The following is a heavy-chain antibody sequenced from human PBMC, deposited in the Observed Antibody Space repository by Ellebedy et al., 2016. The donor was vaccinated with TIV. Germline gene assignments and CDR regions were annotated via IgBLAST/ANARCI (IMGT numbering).Heavy chain of an antibody. Sequence: SETLSLTCAVYGGSFSGYYWSWIRQPPGKGLEWIGEINHSGSTNYNPSLKSRVTISVDTSKNQFSLKLSSVTAADTAVYYCARGNGRGYSYGYKAGGMDVWGQGTTVTVSS. CDR3: ARGNGRGYSYGYKAGGMDV. D-gene: IGHD5-18*01. CDR2: INHSGST. V-gene: IGHV4-34*01. J-gene: IGHJ6*02. CDR1: GGSFSGYY.